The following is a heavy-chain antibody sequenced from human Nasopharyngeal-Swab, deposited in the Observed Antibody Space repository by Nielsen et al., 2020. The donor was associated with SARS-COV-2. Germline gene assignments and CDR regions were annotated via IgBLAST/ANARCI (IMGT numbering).Heavy chain of an antibody. Sequence: GSLRLSCAVYGGSFSGYYWSWIRQPPGKGLEWIGEINHSGSTNYNPSLKSRVTISVDTSKNQFSLKLSSVTAADTAVYYCAKTPIITMIVVVIEHWYFDLWGRGTLVTVSS. CDR1: GGSFSGYY. CDR3: AKTPIITMIVVVIEHWYFDL. V-gene: IGHV4-34*01. CDR2: INHSGST. J-gene: IGHJ2*01. D-gene: IGHD3-22*01.